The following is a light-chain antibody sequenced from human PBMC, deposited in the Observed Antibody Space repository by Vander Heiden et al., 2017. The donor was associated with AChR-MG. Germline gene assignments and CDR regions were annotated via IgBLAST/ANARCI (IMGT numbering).Light chain of an antibody. J-gene: IGLJ3*02. CDR1: RSNTGAAYD. V-gene: IGLV1-40*01. CDR3: QSYDINLRWV. Sequence: QSVLTQPPSVAGAPAQRVAISCTGSRSNTGAAYDVHWYQHLPGTAPKVLIKGNNNRPSGVPDRFSGSKSGPSASLAITGLQAEDEAVYYRQSYDINLRWVFGGGTKVTVL. CDR2: GNN.